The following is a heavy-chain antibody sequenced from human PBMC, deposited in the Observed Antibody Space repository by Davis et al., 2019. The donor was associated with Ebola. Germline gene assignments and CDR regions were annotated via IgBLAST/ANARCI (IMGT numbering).Heavy chain of an antibody. V-gene: IGHV3-30-3*01. CDR1: GFTFDDYA. CDR3: AREHYVWGSFGGMDV. D-gene: IGHD3-16*01. Sequence: GGSLRLSCVASGFTFDDYAMHWVRQAPGKGLEWVAVISYDGSNKYYADSVKGRFTISRDNSKNTLYLQMNSLRVEDTAVYYCAREHYVWGSFGGMDVWGQGTTVTVSS. CDR2: ISYDGSNK. J-gene: IGHJ6*02.